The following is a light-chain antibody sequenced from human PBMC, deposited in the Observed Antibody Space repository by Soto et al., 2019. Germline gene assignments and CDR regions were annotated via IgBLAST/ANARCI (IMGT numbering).Light chain of an antibody. CDR1: SSDVGGYNY. V-gene: IGLV2-8*01. Sequence: QSALTQPPSASGSPGQSVAISCTGTSSDVGGYNYVSWYQQHPGKAPKLMIYEVNKRPSGVPDRFSGSKSGNTASLTVSGLQAEDEADYYCAAWDDSLTGWIFGRGTKLTVL. J-gene: IGLJ2*01. CDR2: EVN. CDR3: AAWDDSLTGWI.